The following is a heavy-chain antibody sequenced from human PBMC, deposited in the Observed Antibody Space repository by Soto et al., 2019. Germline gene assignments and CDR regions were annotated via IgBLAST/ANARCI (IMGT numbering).Heavy chain of an antibody. CDR1: GFPLSTSGVG. J-gene: IGHJ4*02. CDR2: IYWDDDK. CDR3: AHSRPPRLLDY. Sequence: QITLKESGPTLVKPTQTLTLTCTFSGFPLSTSGVGVGWIRQPPGKALERLALIYWDDDKRYSPSLNSRLTITKDPSKNQVVLTMPNMDPVDTATYYCAHSRPPRLLDYWGQGTLVAVSS. D-gene: IGHD6-6*01. V-gene: IGHV2-5*02.